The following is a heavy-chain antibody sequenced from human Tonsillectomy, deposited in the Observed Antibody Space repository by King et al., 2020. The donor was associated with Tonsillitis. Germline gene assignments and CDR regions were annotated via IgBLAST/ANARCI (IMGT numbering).Heavy chain of an antibody. D-gene: IGHD3-3*01. CDR3: AKMSDFGVVTPFDY. V-gene: IGHV3-23*04. Sequence: VQLVESGGGLVQPGGSLRLSCAVSGFTFRNYAMSWVRPGPGKGLEWVSVLSGSGGERYYADSVKGRCTIAIDNSKNTPSLQMNSRRAEDTAIYYCAKMSDFGVVTPFDYWGQGTLVTVSS. CDR1: GFTFRNYA. CDR2: LSGSGGER. J-gene: IGHJ4*02.